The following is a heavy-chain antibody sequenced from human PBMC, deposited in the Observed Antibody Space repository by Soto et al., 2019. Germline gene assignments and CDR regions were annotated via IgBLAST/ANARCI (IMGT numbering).Heavy chain of an antibody. J-gene: IGHJ6*03. CDR3: ARQGKISGYDANYYYYMDV. CDR1: GYTFTSYA. CDR2: INAGNGNT. D-gene: IGHD5-12*01. Sequence: ASVKVSCKASGYTFTSYAMHWVRQAPGQRLEWMGWINAGNGNTKYSQKFQGRVTITRDTSASTAYMELSSLRSEDTAVYYCARQGKISGYDANYYYYMDVWGKGTTVTVSS. V-gene: IGHV1-3*01.